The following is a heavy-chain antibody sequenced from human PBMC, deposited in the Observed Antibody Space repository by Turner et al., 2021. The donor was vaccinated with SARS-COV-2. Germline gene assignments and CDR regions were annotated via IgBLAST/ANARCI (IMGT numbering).Heavy chain of an antibody. CDR3: ARGDDFWRGYSSYSMDV. V-gene: IGHV3-21*01. CDR2: ISSIISYI. J-gene: IGHJ6*02. Sequence: EVQLVESGGGLVKPGGSLRLTCAASGFTFSSYSMNWVRPAPGKGLEWVSSISSIISYIYYADSVKGRFTISRDNAKNSLYLQMNSLRAEDTAVYYCARGDDFWRGYSSYSMDVWGQGTTVTVSS. D-gene: IGHD3-3*01. CDR1: GFTFSSYS.